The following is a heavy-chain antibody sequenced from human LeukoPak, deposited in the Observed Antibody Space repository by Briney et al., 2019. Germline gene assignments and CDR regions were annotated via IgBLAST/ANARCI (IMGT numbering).Heavy chain of an antibody. CDR2: IYPGDSDT. D-gene: IGHD5-18*01. V-gene: IGHV5-51*01. CDR3: ARRDSYGNYVAY. CDR1: GYSFNSHW. J-gene: IGHJ4*02. Sequence: GESLEISCKGSGYSFNSHWVAWVRQMPGKGLEWMGIIYPGDSDTRYGPSFQGQVTISADKSISTAYLQWSSLKDSDTAIYYCARRDSYGNYVAYWGQGTLVTVPS.